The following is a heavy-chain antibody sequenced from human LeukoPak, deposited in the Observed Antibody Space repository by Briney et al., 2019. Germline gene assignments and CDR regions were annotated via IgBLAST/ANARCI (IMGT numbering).Heavy chain of an antibody. CDR2: ISYDGSNK. Sequence: PGRSLRLSCAVSGFTFSSYAVHWVRQAPGKGLEWVAVISYDGSNKYYADSVKGRFTISRDNSKNTLYLQMNSLRAEDTAVYYCARGRIYCSSTSCYREAFDIWGQGTMVTVSS. J-gene: IGHJ3*02. CDR3: ARGRIYCSSTSCYREAFDI. D-gene: IGHD2-2*02. CDR1: GFTFSSYA. V-gene: IGHV3-30-3*01.